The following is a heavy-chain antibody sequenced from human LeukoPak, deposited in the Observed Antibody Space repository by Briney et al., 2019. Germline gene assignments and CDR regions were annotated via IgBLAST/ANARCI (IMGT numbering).Heavy chain of an antibody. J-gene: IGHJ4*02. CDR2: ISGGGAST. CDR1: GFTFSTYS. D-gene: IGHD3-22*01. V-gene: IGHV3-23*01. CDR3: AKDRPLYYYDSSGYLHSPDFDY. Sequence: GGSLRLSCSASGFTFSTYSMSWVRQAPGKGLECVAGISGGGASTVHTDSVKCRFTISRDNSKNTLYLQMNSLRAEDTAVYYCAKDRPLYYYDSSGYLHSPDFDYWGQGTLVTVSS.